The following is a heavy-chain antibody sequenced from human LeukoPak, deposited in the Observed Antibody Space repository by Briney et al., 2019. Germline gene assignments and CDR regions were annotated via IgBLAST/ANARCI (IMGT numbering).Heavy chain of an antibody. Sequence: GGALRLSCEASGITFSSHAMNWVRHAPEKGLDWVSVVSGSGGSTYYADSVKGRFSISRDNSKNTLYLQMNSLRAEDTAVYFCATNGGQWLVPFDFWGQGTLVTVSS. J-gene: IGHJ4*02. CDR3: ATNGGQWLVPFDF. CDR2: VSGSGGST. CDR1: GITFSSHA. D-gene: IGHD6-19*01. V-gene: IGHV3-23*01.